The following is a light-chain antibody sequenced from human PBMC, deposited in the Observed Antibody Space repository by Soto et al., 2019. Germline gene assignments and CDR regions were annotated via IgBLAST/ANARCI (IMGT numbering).Light chain of an antibody. CDR3: QQYSTYPWT. CDR1: QSISSW. J-gene: IGKJ1*01. V-gene: IGKV1-5*01. CDR2: DAS. Sequence: DIQMTQSPSTLSASVGDRVTITCRASQSISSWLAWYQQKPGKAPKVLIFDASSLESGVPSRFSGSGSATEFTFTISSLQPDDFATYYCQQYSTYPWTFGQGTKVEIK.